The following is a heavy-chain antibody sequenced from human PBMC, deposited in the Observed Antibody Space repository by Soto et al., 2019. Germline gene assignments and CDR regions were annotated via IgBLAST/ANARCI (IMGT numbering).Heavy chain of an antibody. CDR2: TYYRSKWYN. CDR3: ARPMVAGTKSHYYYGMDV. J-gene: IGHJ6*02. D-gene: IGHD6-19*01. Sequence: SQTLSLTCAISGDSVSSNSAAWNWIRQSPSRGLEWLGRTYYRSKWYNDYAVSVKSRITINPDTSKNQFSLQLNSVTPEDTAVYYCARPMVAGTKSHYYYGMDVWGQGTTVTSP. V-gene: IGHV6-1*01. CDR1: GDSVSSNSAA.